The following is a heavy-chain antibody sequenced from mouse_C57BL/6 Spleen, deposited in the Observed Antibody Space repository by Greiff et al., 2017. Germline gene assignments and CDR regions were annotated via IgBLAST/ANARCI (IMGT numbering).Heavy chain of an antibody. Sequence: VQLQQPGAELVRPGSSVKLSCKASGYTFTSYWMDWVKQRPGQGLEWIGNIYPSDSETHYNQKFKDKATLTVDKSSSTAYMQLSSLTSEDSAVYYCARKDGTNFDYWGQGTTLTVSS. CDR2: IYPSDSET. D-gene: IGHD1-1*01. J-gene: IGHJ2*01. V-gene: IGHV1-61*01. CDR3: ARKDGTNFDY. CDR1: GYTFTSYW.